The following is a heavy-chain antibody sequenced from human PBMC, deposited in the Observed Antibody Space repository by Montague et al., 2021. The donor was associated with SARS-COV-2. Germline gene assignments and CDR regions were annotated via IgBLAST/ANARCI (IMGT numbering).Heavy chain of an antibody. Sequence: SETLSLTCTVSGDSINNYYWSWIRQSPGKGLEYIGYIYYSGGANXYPSRGTNYNPSFESRVAISLDTSKNQFSLNLSSVTTADTAVYYGARGSGYSGYALAYWGQGTLVTVSS. CDR1: GDSINNYY. D-gene: IGHD5-12*01. V-gene: IGHV4-59*01. CDR3: ARGSGYSGYALAY. CDR2: IYYSGGANXYPSRGT. J-gene: IGHJ4*02.